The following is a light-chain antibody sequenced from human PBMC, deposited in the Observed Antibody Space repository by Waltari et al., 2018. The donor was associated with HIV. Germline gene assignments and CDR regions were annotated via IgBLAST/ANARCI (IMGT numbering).Light chain of an antibody. Sequence: AIRMTQSSSSFSPSTGDRGTITCRASQGISSYLAWYQQKQVTASKLLVYAPSTLHSGVASRFSCSGSGTDFTLTISCLQSEDVATYCCQQYYRYPLTFGGGTKVEIK. V-gene: IGKV1-8*01. CDR1: QGISSY. CDR3: QQYYRYPLT. J-gene: IGKJ4*01. CDR2: APS.